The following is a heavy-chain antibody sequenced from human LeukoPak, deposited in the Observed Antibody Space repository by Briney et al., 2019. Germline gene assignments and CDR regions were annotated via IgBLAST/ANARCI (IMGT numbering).Heavy chain of an antibody. Sequence: SETLSLTCTVSGGSISSYYWSWIRQPPGKGLEWIGYIYYSGSTDYNPSLKSRVTISEDTSKNQFSLKLSSVTAADTAVYYCARDLGGYSYGQSAFDIWGQGTMVTVSS. CDR2: IYYSGST. D-gene: IGHD5-18*01. CDR1: GGSISSYY. CDR3: ARDLGGYSYGQSAFDI. V-gene: IGHV4-59*01. J-gene: IGHJ3*02.